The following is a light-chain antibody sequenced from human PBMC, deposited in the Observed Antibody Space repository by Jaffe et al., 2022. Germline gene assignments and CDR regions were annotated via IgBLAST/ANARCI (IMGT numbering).Light chain of an antibody. Sequence: QSALTQPASVSGSPGQSITISCTGTSSDVGNYNLVSWYQQHPGKAPKLMIYEGSKRPSGVSNRFSGSKSGNTASLTISGLQAEDEADYYCCSYAGSGLWVFGGGTKLTVL. CDR2: EGS. J-gene: IGLJ3*02. V-gene: IGLV2-23*01. CDR3: CSYAGSGLWV. CDR1: SSDVGNYNL.